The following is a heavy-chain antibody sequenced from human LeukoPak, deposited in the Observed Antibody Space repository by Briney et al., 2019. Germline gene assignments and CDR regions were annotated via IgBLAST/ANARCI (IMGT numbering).Heavy chain of an antibody. CDR2: IIPIFGTA. CDR3: ARGWDYDSGGRPTAYVY. V-gene: IGHV1-69*13. D-gene: IGHD3-22*01. CDR1: GGTFSSYA. Sequence: SVKVSCKASGGTFSSYAISWVRQAPGQGLEWMGGIIPIFGTANYAQKFQGKVTITADESTSTAYMELSSLRYEDTAVYYCARGWDYDSGGRPTAYVYWGQGTLVTVSS. J-gene: IGHJ4*02.